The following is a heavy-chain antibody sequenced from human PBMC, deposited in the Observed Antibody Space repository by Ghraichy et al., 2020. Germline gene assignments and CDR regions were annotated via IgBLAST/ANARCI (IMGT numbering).Heavy chain of an antibody. CDR1: GFTFSSYA. CDR2: VSFGGADT. Sequence: WGSLRLSCAASGFTFSSYAMTWVRQAPGKGLEWVSTVSFGGADTYYADSVKGRFTISRDNSKNTLYLQMNSLRAEDTAVYYCAKHYYDSFDYWGQGTLVTVSS. J-gene: IGHJ4*02. CDR3: AKHYYDSFDY. V-gene: IGHV3-23*01. D-gene: IGHD3-22*01.